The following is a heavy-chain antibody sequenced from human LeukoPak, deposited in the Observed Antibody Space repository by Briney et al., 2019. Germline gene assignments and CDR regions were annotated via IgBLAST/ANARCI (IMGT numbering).Heavy chain of an antibody. V-gene: IGHV1-69*05. CDR3: ARRGRIVVVPAAPQDYYYYMDV. CDR2: IIPIFGTA. D-gene: IGHD2-2*01. CDR1: GGTFSSYA. Sequence: GASVKVSCKASGGTFSSYAISWVRQAPGQGLEWMGRIIPIFGTANYAQKFQGRVTITTDESTSTAYMELSSLRSEDTAVYYCARRGRIVVVPAAPQDYYYYMDVWGKGTTVTVSS. J-gene: IGHJ6*03.